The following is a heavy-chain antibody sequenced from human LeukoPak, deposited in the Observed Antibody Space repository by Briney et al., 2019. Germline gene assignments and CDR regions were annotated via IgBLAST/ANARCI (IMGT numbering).Heavy chain of an antibody. Sequence: SETLSLTCTVSGGSISSSSYYWGWIRQPPGKGLEWIGSIYYSGSTYYNPSLKSRVTISVDTSKNQFSLKLSSVTAADTAVYYCARSAAQLWSSFDYWGQGTLVTVSS. D-gene: IGHD5-18*01. CDR3: ARSAAQLWSSFDY. CDR2: IYYSGST. CDR1: GGSISSSSYY. V-gene: IGHV4-39*07. J-gene: IGHJ4*02.